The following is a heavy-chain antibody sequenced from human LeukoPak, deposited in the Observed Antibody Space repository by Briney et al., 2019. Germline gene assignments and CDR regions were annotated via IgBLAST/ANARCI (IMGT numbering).Heavy chain of an antibody. V-gene: IGHV4-34*01. CDR3: ARLLDDYGDHIPLDY. Sequence: SETLSLTCAVYGGSFSGYYWSWIRQPPGKGLEWIGEINHSGSTNYNPSLKSRVTISVDTPKNQFSLKLSSVTAADTAVYYCARLLDDYGDHIPLDYWGQGTLVTVSS. CDR2: INHSGST. D-gene: IGHD4-17*01. CDR1: GGSFSGYY. J-gene: IGHJ4*02.